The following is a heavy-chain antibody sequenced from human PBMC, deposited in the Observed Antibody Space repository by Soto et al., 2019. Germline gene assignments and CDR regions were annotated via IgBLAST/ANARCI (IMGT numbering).Heavy chain of an antibody. D-gene: IGHD5-18*01. CDR1: GYTFTSYA. Sequence: ASVKVSCKASGYTFTSYAMHWVRQAPGQRLEWMGWINPNSGGTNYAQKFQGWVTMTRDTSISTAYMELSRLRSDDTAVYYCARVDTAMIGAFDIWGQGTMVTVSS. J-gene: IGHJ3*02. CDR3: ARVDTAMIGAFDI. V-gene: IGHV1-2*04. CDR2: INPNSGGT.